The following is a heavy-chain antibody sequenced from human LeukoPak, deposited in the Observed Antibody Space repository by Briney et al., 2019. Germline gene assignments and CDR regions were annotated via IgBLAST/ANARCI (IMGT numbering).Heavy chain of an antibody. CDR1: GGSFSGYY. CDR2: INHSGST. V-gene: IGHV4-34*01. D-gene: IGHD1-7*01. J-gene: IGHJ5*02. Sequence: SETLSLTCAVYGGSFSGYYWSWIRQPPGKGLEWIGEINHSGSTNYNPSLKSRVTISVDTSKNQFSLKLSSVTAADTAVYYCARRGLELQSELNWFGPWGQGTLVTVSS. CDR3: ARRGLELQSELNWFGP.